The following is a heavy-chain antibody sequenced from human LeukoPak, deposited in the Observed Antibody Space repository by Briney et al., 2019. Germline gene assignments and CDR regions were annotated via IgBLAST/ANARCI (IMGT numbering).Heavy chain of an antibody. D-gene: IGHD3-3*01. J-gene: IGHJ4*02. CDR2: ISRSSSYI. CDR1: GFTFSSYS. Sequence: GGSLRLSCAASGFTFSSYSMNWVRQAPGKGLEWVSSISRSSSYIYYADSVKGRFTISRDNAKNSLYLQMNSLRAEDTAVYYCARDVGAYYDFWSDYSDMGYFDYWGQGTLVTVSS. V-gene: IGHV3-21*01. CDR3: ARDVGAYYDFWSDYSDMGYFDY.